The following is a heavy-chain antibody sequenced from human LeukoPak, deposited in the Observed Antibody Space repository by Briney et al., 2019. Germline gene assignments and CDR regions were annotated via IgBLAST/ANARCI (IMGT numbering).Heavy chain of an antibody. D-gene: IGHD6-13*01. J-gene: IGHJ4*02. CDR1: GFTFSSYG. CDR3: AKFPGGGIAATGTSY. CDR2: ISYDGSNK. Sequence: PGGSLRLSCAASGFTFSSYGMHWVRQAPGKGLEWVAVISYDGSNKYYADSVKGRFTISRDNSKNTLYLLMNSLRAEDTAVYYCAKFPGGGIAATGTSYWGQGTLVTVSS. V-gene: IGHV3-30*18.